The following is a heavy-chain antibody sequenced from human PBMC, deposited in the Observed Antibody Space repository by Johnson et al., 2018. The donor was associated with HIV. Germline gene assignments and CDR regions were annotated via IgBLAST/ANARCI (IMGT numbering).Heavy chain of an antibody. D-gene: IGHD2-2*01. V-gene: IGHV3-30*18. Sequence: QVQLVESGGGVVQPGRSLRLSCAASGFTFSSYGMHWVRQAPGQGLEWVAVISYDGSNKYYADSVKGRFTLSRDNSKNTLYLQMNSLRAEDTAVYYCAKGGGGYCSSSSCYAFDIWGQGTMVTVSS. CDR2: ISYDGSNK. CDR3: AKGGGGYCSSSSCYAFDI. J-gene: IGHJ3*02. CDR1: GFTFSSYG.